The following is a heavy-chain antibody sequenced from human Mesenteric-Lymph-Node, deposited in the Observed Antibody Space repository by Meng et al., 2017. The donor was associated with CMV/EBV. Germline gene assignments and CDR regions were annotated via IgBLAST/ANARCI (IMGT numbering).Heavy chain of an antibody. CDR2: IKQDEHEK. CDR1: GFTFRSYW. CDR3: ASRGYSGYYFDA. Sequence: GGSLRLSCAASGFTFRSYWMSWVRQAPGKGLEWVANIKQDEHEKYYVDSVKGRFTISRDNAKNSLYLQMNSLRADDTAVYYCASRGYSGYYFDAWGQGTLVTVSS. J-gene: IGHJ5*02. D-gene: IGHD5-12*01. V-gene: IGHV3-7*01.